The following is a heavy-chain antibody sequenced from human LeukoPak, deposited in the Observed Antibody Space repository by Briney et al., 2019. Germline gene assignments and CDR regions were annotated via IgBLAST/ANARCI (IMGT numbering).Heavy chain of an antibody. CDR2: ISGSNRTT. D-gene: IGHD3-22*01. J-gene: IGHJ4*02. CDR1: GFTFSRFA. CDR3: AKDGNYFDSSGYLIPFDY. Sequence: GGSLRPSCAASGFTFSRFAMSWVRQAPGKGLEWVSSISGSNRTTYYADSVKGRSTISRDNSKNILYLQMNSLRADDTAVYYCAKDGNYFDSSGYLIPFDYWGQGTLVTVSS. V-gene: IGHV3-23*01.